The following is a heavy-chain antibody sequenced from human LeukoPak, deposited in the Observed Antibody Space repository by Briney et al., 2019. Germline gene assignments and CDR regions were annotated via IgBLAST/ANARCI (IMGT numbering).Heavy chain of an antibody. Sequence: SETLSLTCTVSGGSISSSSYYWGWIRQPPGKGLEWIGSIYHSGSTYYNPSLKSRVTISVDTSKNQFSLKLSSVTAADTAVYYCATTKQQPHNWFDPWGQGTLVTVSS. J-gene: IGHJ5*02. D-gene: IGHD6-13*01. CDR2: IYHSGST. CDR3: ATTKQQPHNWFDP. V-gene: IGHV4-39*07. CDR1: GGSISSSSYY.